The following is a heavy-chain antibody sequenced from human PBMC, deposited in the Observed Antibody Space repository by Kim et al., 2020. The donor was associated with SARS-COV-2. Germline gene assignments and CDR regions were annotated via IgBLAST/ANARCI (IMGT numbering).Heavy chain of an antibody. Sequence: SPKSRVTISVDTSKNQFSLKLSSVTAADTAVYYCAQSYGSGSYYYYGMDVWGQGTTVTVSS. CDR3: AQSYGSGSYYYYGMDV. D-gene: IGHD3-10*01. J-gene: IGHJ6*02. V-gene: IGHV4-59*01.